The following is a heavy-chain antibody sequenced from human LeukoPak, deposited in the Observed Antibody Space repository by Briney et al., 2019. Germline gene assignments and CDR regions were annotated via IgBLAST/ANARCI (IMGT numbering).Heavy chain of an antibody. V-gene: IGHV3-33*06. CDR2: IWHDGSNK. J-gene: IGHJ4*02. CDR3: ANNFDY. CDR1: GFTFSRYG. Sequence: GGSLRLSCETSGFTFSRYGMHWVRQAPGKGLEWVALIWHDGSNKNYADSVKGRFTISRDNSKNTLYLQMNSLRAEDTAVYYCANNFDYWGQGTLVTVCS.